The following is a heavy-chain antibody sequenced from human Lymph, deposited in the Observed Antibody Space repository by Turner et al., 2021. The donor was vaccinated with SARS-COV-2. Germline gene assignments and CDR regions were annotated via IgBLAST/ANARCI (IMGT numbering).Heavy chain of an antibody. CDR2: ISGDGGGT. CDR1: GFTFEDYA. J-gene: IGHJ4*02. Sequence: EVQLVESGGGVVQLGGSLRLSFEASGFTFEDYAMHWVRQAPGKGREWVSLISGDGGGTYYADSVKGRCTISRDNSKNSLSLQMNSLRAEDTALYYCAKDPGYCSGGSCYSRTYFDFWGQGTLVTVSA. D-gene: IGHD2-15*01. V-gene: IGHV3-43*02. CDR3: AKDPGYCSGGSCYSRTYFDF.